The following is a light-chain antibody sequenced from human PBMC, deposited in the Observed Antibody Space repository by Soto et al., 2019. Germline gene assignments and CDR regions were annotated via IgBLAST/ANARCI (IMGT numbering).Light chain of an antibody. CDR1: QSVSSN. Sequence: EFVLTQSPGTLSLSPGERATLSCRASQSVSSNLAWYQQKPGQAPRLPIYGASTRATGIPARFSGSGSGTEFTLTISSLQSEDFAVYYCQQRSNWPPTFGQGTKVDI. V-gene: IGKV3-15*01. CDR3: QQRSNWPPT. CDR2: GAS. J-gene: IGKJ1*01.